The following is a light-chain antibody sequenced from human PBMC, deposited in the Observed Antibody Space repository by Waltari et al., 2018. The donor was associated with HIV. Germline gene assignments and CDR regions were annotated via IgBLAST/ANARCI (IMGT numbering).Light chain of an antibody. Sequence: DIQMTQSHSSLSASIGDRVNITCRASQSVKTYVNWYQQKQGQAPKILIYTATTLHTGVPSRFSGSGSGTDFTLTITNLQPDDFAIYFCQQSFYSPTFGPGTTVDIK. CDR2: TAT. V-gene: IGKV1-39*01. CDR1: QSVKTY. J-gene: IGKJ3*01. CDR3: QQSFYSPT.